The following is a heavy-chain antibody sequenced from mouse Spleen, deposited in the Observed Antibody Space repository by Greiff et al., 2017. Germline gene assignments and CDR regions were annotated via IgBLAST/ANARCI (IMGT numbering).Heavy chain of an antibody. CDR3: ARQGYRYDATAYYAMDY. D-gene: IGHD2-14*01. Sequence: EVKLMESGGGLVKLGGSLKLSCAASGFTFSSYAMSWVRQTPEKRLEWVATISSGGGNTYYPASVKGRFTISRDNAKNTLYLQMSSLKSEDTAMYYCARQGYRYDATAYYAMDYWGQGTSVTVSS. CDR2: ISSGGGNT. CDR1: GFTFSSYA. J-gene: IGHJ4*01. V-gene: IGHV5-9*04.